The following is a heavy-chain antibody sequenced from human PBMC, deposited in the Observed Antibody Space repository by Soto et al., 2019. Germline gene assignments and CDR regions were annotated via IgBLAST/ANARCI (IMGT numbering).Heavy chain of an antibody. V-gene: IGHV4-39*01. Sequence: SETLSLSCTVSGGSISSSSYYWGWIRQPPGKGLEWIGSIYYSGSTYYNPSLKSRVTMSVDTSKNQFFLTLNSVTAADTAVYYCARGFAIGWYTYYFDYWGQGPLVTVSS. CDR3: ARGFAIGWYTYYFDY. D-gene: IGHD6-19*01. CDR2: IYYSGST. CDR1: GGSISSSSYY. J-gene: IGHJ4*02.